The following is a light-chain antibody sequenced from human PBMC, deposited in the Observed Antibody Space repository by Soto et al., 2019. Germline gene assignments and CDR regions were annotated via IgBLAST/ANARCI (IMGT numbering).Light chain of an antibody. Sequence: DIQMTQSPSTLSASVGERVTITCRASQSIGDWLAWYQQKPGKAPNLLIYKASSLESGVPSRFSGSGSGTEFTVTISSLQPEDFATYYCQQFNSYPWTFGQGTKVDIK. J-gene: IGKJ1*01. CDR3: QQFNSYPWT. V-gene: IGKV1-5*03. CDR1: QSIGDW. CDR2: KAS.